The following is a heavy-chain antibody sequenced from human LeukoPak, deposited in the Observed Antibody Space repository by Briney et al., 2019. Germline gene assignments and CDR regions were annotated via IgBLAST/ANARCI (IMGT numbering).Heavy chain of an antibody. V-gene: IGHV3-48*04. CDR3: ARALNYYDSSGYYYGYYFDH. J-gene: IGHJ4*02. CDR2: ISGSGGAI. CDR1: GFTFRSYS. Sequence: GGSLRLSCAASGFTFRSYSMNWVRQAPGKGLDWVSYISGSGGAIYYADSVKGRFTISRDNAKNSLYLQMNSLRAEDTAVYYCARALNYYDSSGYYYGYYFDHWGQGTLVTVSS. D-gene: IGHD3-22*01.